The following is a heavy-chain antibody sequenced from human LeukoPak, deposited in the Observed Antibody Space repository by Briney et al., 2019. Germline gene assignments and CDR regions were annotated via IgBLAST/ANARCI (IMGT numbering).Heavy chain of an antibody. D-gene: IGHD3-22*01. Sequence: PSETLSLTCAVYGGSFSGYYWSWIRQPPGKGLEWIGEINHSGSTNYNPSLKSRVTISVDTSKNQFSLKLSSVTAADTAVYYCARDRADYDSSGYYFGNYYGMDVWGQGTTVTVSS. CDR3: ARDRADYDSSGYYFGNYYGMDV. CDR2: INHSGST. V-gene: IGHV4-34*01. J-gene: IGHJ6*02. CDR1: GGSFSGYY.